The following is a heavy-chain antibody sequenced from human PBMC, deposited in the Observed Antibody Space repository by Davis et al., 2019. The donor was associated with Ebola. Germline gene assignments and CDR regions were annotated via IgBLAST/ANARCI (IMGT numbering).Heavy chain of an antibody. V-gene: IGHV2-70*01. D-gene: IGHD6-25*01. J-gene: IGHJ4*02. Sequence: TSLKTRLTISRDTSKNQVVLTMTNVDPVDTATYYCARSLAARPSFDYWGEGTLVTVSS. CDR3: ARSLAARPSFDY.